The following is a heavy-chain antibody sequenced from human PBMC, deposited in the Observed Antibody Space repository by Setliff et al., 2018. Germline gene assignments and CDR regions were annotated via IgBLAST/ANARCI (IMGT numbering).Heavy chain of an antibody. J-gene: IGHJ5*02. D-gene: IGHD2-2*01. CDR3: ARKYQRGKAPVVDP. CDR1: GGSISTTNYF. Sequence: SETLSLTCTVSGGSISTTNYFWGWIRQPPGGGLEWIGSSHYSGNNYYSPSLESRVTISVDTSKSQFSLNLRSVTAADTAVYYCARKYQRGKAPVVDPWGQGTLVTVSS. CDR2: SHYSGNN. V-gene: IGHV4-39*07.